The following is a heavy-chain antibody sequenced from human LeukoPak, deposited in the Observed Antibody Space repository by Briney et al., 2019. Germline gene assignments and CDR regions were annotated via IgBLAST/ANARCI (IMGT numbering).Heavy chain of an antibody. D-gene: IGHD6-19*01. J-gene: IGHJ5*02. CDR1: GGSISSGGYY. CDR3: ATWYSSGWDDNWFDP. Sequence: PSQTLSLTCTVSGGSISSGGYYWSWIRQHPGKGLEWIGYIYYSGSTYYNLSLKSRVTISVDTSKNQFSLKLSSVTAADTAVYYCATWYSSGWDDNWFDPWGQGTLVTVSS. CDR2: IYYSGST. V-gene: IGHV4-31*03.